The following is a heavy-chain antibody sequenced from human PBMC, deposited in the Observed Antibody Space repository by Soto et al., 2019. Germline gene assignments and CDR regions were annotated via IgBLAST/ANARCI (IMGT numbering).Heavy chain of an antibody. V-gene: IGHV3-53*01. CDR1: GFTVNGKKY. J-gene: IGHJ3*02. Sequence: GGSLRLSCAASGFTVNGKKYITWVRQAPGKGLEWVSALYIADGTFYADSVKGRFTVSIDSSKNTVYLQMNNLSPEDTAVYYCATWLLREHAFDIWGLGTMVTVSS. D-gene: IGHD2-15*01. CDR3: ATWLLREHAFDI. CDR2: LYIADGT.